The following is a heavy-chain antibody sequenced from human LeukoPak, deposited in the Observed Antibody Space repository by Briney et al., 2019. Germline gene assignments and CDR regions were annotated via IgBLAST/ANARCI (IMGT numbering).Heavy chain of an antibody. D-gene: IGHD1-26*01. CDR3: ATTQWGYYYMDV. CDR1: GFTFSDYY. J-gene: IGHJ6*03. Sequence: GGSLRLSCAASGFTFSDYYMSWIRQAPGKGLEWVSYISSSGSTMYYADSVKGRFTISRDNAKNSLYLKMNSLRAEDTAVYYCATTQWGYYYMDVWGKGTTVTVSS. CDR2: ISSSGSTM. V-gene: IGHV3-11*01.